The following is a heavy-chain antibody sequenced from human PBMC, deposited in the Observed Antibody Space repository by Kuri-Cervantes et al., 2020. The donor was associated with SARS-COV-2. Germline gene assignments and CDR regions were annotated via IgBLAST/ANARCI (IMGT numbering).Heavy chain of an antibody. J-gene: IGHJ6*03. Sequence: GESLKISCAASGFTFSSYSMNWVRQAPGKGLEWVSSISSSSSYIYYADSVKGRFTISRDNAKNSLYLQMNSLRAEDTAVYYCARVVVVVPAARVYYYYMDVWGKGTTVT. D-gene: IGHD2-2*01. CDR3: ARVVVVVPAARVYYYYMDV. V-gene: IGHV3-21*01. CDR2: ISSSSSYI. CDR1: GFTFSSYS.